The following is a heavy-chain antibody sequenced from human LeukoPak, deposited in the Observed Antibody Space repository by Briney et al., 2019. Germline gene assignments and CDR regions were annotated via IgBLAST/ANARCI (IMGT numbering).Heavy chain of an antibody. CDR3: ARGVGYSGD. Sequence: SETLSLTCTVSGGTISNYYRSWIRQPPGKGLEWIAYIDYSGSTNYNPSLKSQVTISVDASRNQFSLNLSSVTAADTAVYYCARGVGYSGDWGQGTLVTVSS. D-gene: IGHD6-13*01. J-gene: IGHJ4*02. CDR1: GGTISNYY. V-gene: IGHV4-59*01. CDR2: IDYSGST.